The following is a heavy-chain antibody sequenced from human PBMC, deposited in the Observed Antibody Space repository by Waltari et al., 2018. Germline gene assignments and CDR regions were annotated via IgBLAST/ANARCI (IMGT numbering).Heavy chain of an antibody. V-gene: IGHV3-21*01. D-gene: IGHD2-15*01. J-gene: IGHJ3*02. CDR2: MSSNRNYI. Sequence: EVQLVESGGGLVKPGGPLRLSCAASGFTFSSYSMVWLRQARGKGVEWGSSMSSNRNYIYHADTVKGRFTISRDNTRNSRYLQMNSLRAEDTALYFCARCGGGSCYQSGAFDIWGQGTTVTVSS. CDR1: GFTFSSYS. CDR3: ARCGGGSCYQSGAFDI.